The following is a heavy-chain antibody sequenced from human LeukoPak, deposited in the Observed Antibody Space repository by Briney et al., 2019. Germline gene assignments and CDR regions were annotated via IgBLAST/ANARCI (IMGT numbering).Heavy chain of an antibody. D-gene: IGHD3-9*01. CDR2: IDYDSSHI. Sequence: KAGGSLRLSCAASGFTFITSAMNWVRQVPGKGLEWVSSIDYDSSHIYYAASVRGRFTISRDNARDSVYLQMDSLRVEDTAVYYCTRDPLRYLRVGHYDYWGQGTLVAVSS. V-gene: IGHV3-21*01. CDR1: GFTFITSA. J-gene: IGHJ4*02. CDR3: TRDPLRYLRVGHYDY.